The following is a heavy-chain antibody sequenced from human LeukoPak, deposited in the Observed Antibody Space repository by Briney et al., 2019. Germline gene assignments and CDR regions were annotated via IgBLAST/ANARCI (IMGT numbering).Heavy chain of an antibody. J-gene: IGHJ5*02. D-gene: IGHD3-22*01. CDR3: ARGVGRYYYDSPTDWFDP. Sequence: SETLCLTCTVSGGSISSGINYWNWIRQPAGKGLEWIGRMYTSGSANYNPSLKSRVTISVDTSKNQFSLKLSSVTAADTAVYYCARGVGRYYYDSPTDWFDPWGQGTLVTVSS. CDR2: MYTSGSA. CDR1: GGSISSGINY. V-gene: IGHV4-61*02.